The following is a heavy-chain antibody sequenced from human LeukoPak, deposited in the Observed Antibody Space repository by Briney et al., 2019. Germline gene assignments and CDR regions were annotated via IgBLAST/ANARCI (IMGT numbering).Heavy chain of an antibody. J-gene: IGHJ2*01. Sequence: GSLRLSCAASGFTFSTYEMNWVRQPPGKGLEWIGEINHSGSTNYNPSLKSRVTISVDTSKNQFSLKLSSVTAADTAVYYCARGTEYSTSLSYWYFDLWGRGTLVTVSS. CDR2: INHSGST. CDR3: ARGTEYSTSLSYWYFDL. D-gene: IGHD6-6*01. V-gene: IGHV4-34*01. CDR1: GFTFSTYE.